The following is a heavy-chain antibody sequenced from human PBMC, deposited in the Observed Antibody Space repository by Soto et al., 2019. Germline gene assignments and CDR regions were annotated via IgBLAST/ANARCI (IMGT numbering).Heavy chain of an antibody. D-gene: IGHD3-22*01. J-gene: IGHJ4*02. Sequence: ASVKVSCKSSGYTFTSCAIHWVRQAPGQRLEWMGWINAGNGNTKYSQKFQGRVTITRDTSASTAYMELSSLRSEDTAVYYCARVATEYYYDSSGYFGYWGQGTLVNLSA. CDR2: INAGNGNT. CDR1: GYTFTSCA. V-gene: IGHV1-3*01. CDR3: ARVATEYYYDSSGYFGY.